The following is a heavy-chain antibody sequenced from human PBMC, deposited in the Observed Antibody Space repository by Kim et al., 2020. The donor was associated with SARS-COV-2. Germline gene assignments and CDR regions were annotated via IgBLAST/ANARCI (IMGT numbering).Heavy chain of an antibody. V-gene: IGHV4-34*01. D-gene: IGHD3-10*01. CDR3: ARESRGSYYYYMDV. Sequence: PTLKSRVPISVNTSKNQFSLKLSSVTAADTAVYYCARESRGSYYYYMDVWGKGTTVTVSS. J-gene: IGHJ6*03.